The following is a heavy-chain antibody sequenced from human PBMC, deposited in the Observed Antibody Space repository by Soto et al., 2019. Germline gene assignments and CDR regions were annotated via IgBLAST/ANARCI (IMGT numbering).Heavy chain of an antibody. J-gene: IGHJ6*02. CDR1: GFTFSSYG. CDR3: AKGSVLRVVEAPLAILGGVDV. D-gene: IGHD3-3*01. Sequence: GGSLRLSCEASGFTFSSYGMHWVRQAPGKGLEWVAVLSYDGSHEFYANSVKGRFRISRDNPKTILYLQMNSLRAEDTAVYYCAKGSVLRVVEAPLAILGGVDVWGRGAMVTVSS. CDR2: LSYDGSHE. V-gene: IGHV3-30*18.